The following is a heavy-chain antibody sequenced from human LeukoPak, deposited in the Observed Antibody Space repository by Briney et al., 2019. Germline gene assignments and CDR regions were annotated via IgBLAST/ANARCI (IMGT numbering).Heavy chain of an antibody. Sequence: ASVKVSCKASGYTFTGYYMHWVRQAPGQGLEWMGWINPNSGGTNYEQKFQGRVTMTRDTSISTAYMELSRLRSDDTAVYYCARSGAIVVVPAAIDFDYWGQGTLVTVSS. J-gene: IGHJ4*02. V-gene: IGHV1-2*02. CDR3: ARSGAIVVVPAAIDFDY. CDR1: GYTFTGYY. D-gene: IGHD2-2*02. CDR2: INPNSGGT.